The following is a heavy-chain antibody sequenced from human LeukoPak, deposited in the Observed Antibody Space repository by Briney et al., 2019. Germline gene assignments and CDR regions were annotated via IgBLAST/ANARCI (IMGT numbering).Heavy chain of an antibody. CDR2: IRYDGSNK. J-gene: IGHJ4*02. CDR3: AKDLDGGNSVFDY. CDR1: GITFSSYG. V-gene: IGHV3-30*02. D-gene: IGHD4-23*01. Sequence: GGSLRLSCAASGITFSSYGMHWVRQAPGKGLEWVAFIRYDGSNKYYADSVKGRSTISRDNSKNTLYLQMNRLRTEDTAVYYCAKDLDGGNSVFDYWGQGTLVTVSS.